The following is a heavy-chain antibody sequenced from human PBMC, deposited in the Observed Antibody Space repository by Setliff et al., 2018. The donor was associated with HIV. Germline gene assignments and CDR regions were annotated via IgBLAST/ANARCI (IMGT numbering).Heavy chain of an antibody. CDR3: AREDIAVASAVDI. J-gene: IGHJ3*02. V-gene: IGHV4-4*08. Sequence: SETLSLTCTVSGGSISSYYWSWIRQPPGKGLEWIGYIYTSGSTDYNPSLKSRVTISVDTSKNQFSLKLSSVTAADTAVYYCAREDIAVASAVDIWGQGTMVTV. D-gene: IGHD6-19*01. CDR1: GGSISSYY. CDR2: IYTSGST.